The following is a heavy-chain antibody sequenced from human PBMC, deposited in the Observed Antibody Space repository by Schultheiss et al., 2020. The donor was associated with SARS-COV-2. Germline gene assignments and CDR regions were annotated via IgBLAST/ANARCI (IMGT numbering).Heavy chain of an antibody. CDR3: ARDGMAAALNYYYYYMDV. J-gene: IGHJ6*03. V-gene: IGHV3-23*01. CDR1: GFTFSDYY. D-gene: IGHD2-15*01. Sequence: GGSLRLSCAASGFTFSDYYMNWVRQAPEKGLEWVSPISESAGRTYYADSVKGRFTISRDNSKNTLYLQMNSLRAEDTAVYYCARDGMAAALNYYYYYMDVWGKGTTVTVSS. CDR2: ISESAGRT.